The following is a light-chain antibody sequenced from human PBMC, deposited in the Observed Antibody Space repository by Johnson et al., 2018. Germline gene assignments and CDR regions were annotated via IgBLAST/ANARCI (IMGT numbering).Light chain of an antibody. V-gene: IGLV1-51*02. J-gene: IGLJ1*01. CDR2: ENN. Sequence: QSVLTQPPSVSAAPGQKVTISCSGSSSNIGNNYVSWYQQLPGTAPKLLLYENNKRPSGIPHRFSGSKYGTCATLDTTGLQTGEEADYYCGTWDSSLSAGNVFGTGTKVTVL. CDR1: SSNIGNNY. CDR3: GTWDSSLSAGNV.